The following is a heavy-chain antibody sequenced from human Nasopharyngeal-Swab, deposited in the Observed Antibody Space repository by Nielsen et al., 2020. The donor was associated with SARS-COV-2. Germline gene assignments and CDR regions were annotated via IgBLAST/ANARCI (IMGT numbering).Heavy chain of an antibody. V-gene: IGHV3-11*05. CDR3: ARDRRAQSGRGFGEPWNYYGMDV. J-gene: IGHJ6*02. CDR2: ISSSSSYT. D-gene: IGHD3-10*01. Sequence: GESLKISCAASGFTFSYYYMSWIRQAPGKGPEWVSYISSSSSYTNYADSVKGQFTISRDNAKNSLYLQMNSLRAEDTAVYYCARDRRAQSGRGFGEPWNYYGMDVWGQGTTVTVSS. CDR1: GFTFSYYY.